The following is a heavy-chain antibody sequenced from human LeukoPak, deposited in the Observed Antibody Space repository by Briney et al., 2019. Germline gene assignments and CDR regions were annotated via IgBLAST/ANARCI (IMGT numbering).Heavy chain of an antibody. J-gene: IGHJ4*02. Sequence: SVKVSCKASGGTFSSYAISWVRQAPGQGLEWMGRIIPIFGTANYAQKFQGRVTITRDESTSTAYMELSSLRSEDTAVYYCARDLYDFWSGLDYWGQGTLVTVSS. CDR2: IIPIFGTA. V-gene: IGHV1-69*05. CDR3: ARDLYDFWSGLDY. CDR1: GGTFSSYA. D-gene: IGHD3-3*01.